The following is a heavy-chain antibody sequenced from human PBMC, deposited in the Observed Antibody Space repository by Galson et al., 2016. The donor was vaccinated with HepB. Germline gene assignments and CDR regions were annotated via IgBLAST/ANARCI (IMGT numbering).Heavy chain of an antibody. V-gene: IGHV3-23*01. CDR3: TKTPKKGENGGLLNY. CDR1: GFTFSNYG. Sequence: SLRLSCAASGFTFSNYGMSWVRQAPGKGLEWVSAVSGSGDNTYYADSVKGRFTISRDNSRNTVYVQINSLRAEDTAIYYCTKTPKKGENGGLLNYWGQGILVTVSS. CDR2: VSGSGDNT. D-gene: IGHD2-15*01. J-gene: IGHJ1*01.